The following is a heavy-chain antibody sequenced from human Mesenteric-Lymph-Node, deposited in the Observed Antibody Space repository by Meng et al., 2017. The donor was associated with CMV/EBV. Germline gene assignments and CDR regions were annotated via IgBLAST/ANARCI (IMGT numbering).Heavy chain of an antibody. D-gene: IGHD3-3*01. Sequence: SVKVSCKASGGTFSSYAISWVRQAPGRGLEWMGGIIPILGIANYAQKFQGRVTITTDESTSTAYMELSSLRSEDTAVYYCARERRGDFWSGQQPNWFDPWGQGTLVTVSS. V-gene: IGHV1-69*10. J-gene: IGHJ5*02. CDR2: IIPILGIA. CDR1: GGTFSSYA. CDR3: ARERRGDFWSGQQPNWFDP.